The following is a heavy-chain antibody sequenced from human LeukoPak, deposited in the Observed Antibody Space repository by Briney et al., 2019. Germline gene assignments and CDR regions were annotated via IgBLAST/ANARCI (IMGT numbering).Heavy chain of an antibody. CDR2: IYPGDSDT. CDR1: GYSFTSYW. V-gene: IGHV5-51*07. Sequence: GESLKISXKGSGYSFTSYWIGWVHQMPGKGLEWMGIIYPGDSDTRYSPSFQGQVTISADKSISTAYLQWSSLKASDTAMYYCARRPVTTDFVWFDPWGQGTLVTVSS. J-gene: IGHJ5*02. D-gene: IGHD4-17*01. CDR3: ARRPVTTDFVWFDP.